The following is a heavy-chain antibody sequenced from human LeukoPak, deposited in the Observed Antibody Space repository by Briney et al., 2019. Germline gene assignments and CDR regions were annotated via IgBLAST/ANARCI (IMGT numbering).Heavy chain of an antibody. Sequence: PGGSLRLSCVASGFTFSSYWMHWVRQAPGEGLVWVSRINSDGSSTSYADSVKGRLTISRDNAKNTLYLQMNSLRAEDTAVYYCARSEYSFDYWGQGTVVTVSS. CDR3: ARSEYSFDY. J-gene: IGHJ4*02. CDR2: INSDGSST. D-gene: IGHD3-10*01. V-gene: IGHV3-74*01. CDR1: GFTFSSYW.